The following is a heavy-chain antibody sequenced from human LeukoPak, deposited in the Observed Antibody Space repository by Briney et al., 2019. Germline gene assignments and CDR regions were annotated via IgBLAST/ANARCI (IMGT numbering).Heavy chain of an antibody. J-gene: IGHJ4*02. Sequence: SETLSLTCTVSGGSISSYYWSWIRQPPGKGLEWIGYIYYSGSTNYNPSLKSRVTISVVRSKNQFSLKLSSVTAADTALYYCARTSGNYREGFDYWGQGTLVTVSS. CDR1: GGSISSYY. CDR2: IYYSGST. D-gene: IGHD1-26*01. CDR3: ARTSGNYREGFDY. V-gene: IGHV4-59*12.